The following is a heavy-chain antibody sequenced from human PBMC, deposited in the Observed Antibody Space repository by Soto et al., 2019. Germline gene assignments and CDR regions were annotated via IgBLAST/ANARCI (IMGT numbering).Heavy chain of an antibody. D-gene: IGHD6-6*01. CDR3: ARDSSSSFYYYGMDV. J-gene: IGHJ6*02. V-gene: IGHV5-51*07. CDR2: IYPGDSDT. Sequence: GQSLKIPGRGSGENYTSYWSGCVHEITGKGLEWMGIIYPGDSDTRYSPSFQGQVTISADKSISTAYLQWSSLKASDTAMYYCARDSSSSFYYYGMDVWGQGTTVTVSS. CDR1: GENYTSYW.